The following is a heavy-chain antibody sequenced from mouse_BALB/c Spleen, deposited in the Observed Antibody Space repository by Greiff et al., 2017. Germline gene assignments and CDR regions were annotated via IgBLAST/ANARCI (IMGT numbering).Heavy chain of an antibody. V-gene: IGHV1-87*01. J-gene: IGHJ1*01. CDR1: GYTFTSYW. Sequence: QVQLQQSGAELARPGASVKLSCKASGYTFTSYWMQWVKQRPGQGLEWIGAIYPGDGDTRYTQKFKGKATLTADKSSSTAYMQLSSLASEDSAVYYCARSELDWYFDVWGAGTTVTVSS. D-gene: IGHD4-1*01. CDR3: ARSELDWYFDV. CDR2: IYPGDGDT.